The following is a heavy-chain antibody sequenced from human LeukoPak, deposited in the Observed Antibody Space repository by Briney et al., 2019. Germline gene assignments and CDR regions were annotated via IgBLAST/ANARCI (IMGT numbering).Heavy chain of an antibody. V-gene: IGHV3-53*01. Sequence: GGSLRLSCAASGFTVSSNYMSWVRQAPGKGLEWGSVIYSGGSTYYADSGKGRFTISRDNSKNTLYLQMNSLRAEDTAVYYCARGGSRTALRQYYYDSSGYYDYWGQGTLVTVSS. CDR1: GFTVSSNY. CDR2: IYSGGST. J-gene: IGHJ4*02. CDR3: ARGGSRTALRQYYYDSSGYYDY. D-gene: IGHD3-22*01.